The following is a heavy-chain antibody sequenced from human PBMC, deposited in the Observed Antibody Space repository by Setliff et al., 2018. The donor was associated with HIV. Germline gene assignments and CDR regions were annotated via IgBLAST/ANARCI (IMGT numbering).Heavy chain of an antibody. Sequence: PSETLSLTCTVTGGSISSKNFYWGWIRQPPGKGLEWIGTIYSSGDSFYDPSLKSRVTTSIDSSKNQFSLKLSSVTAADTAMYFCARDSPADGGNPGRFQRWGQGTLVTVSS. V-gene: IGHV4-39*02. J-gene: IGHJ1*01. CDR2: IYSSGDS. CDR1: GGSISSKNFY. D-gene: IGHD2-15*01. CDR3: ARDSPADGGNPGRFQR.